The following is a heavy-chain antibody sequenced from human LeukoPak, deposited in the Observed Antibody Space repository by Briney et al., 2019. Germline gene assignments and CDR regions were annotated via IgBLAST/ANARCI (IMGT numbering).Heavy chain of an antibody. V-gene: IGHV4-34*01. Sequence: PSETLSLTCAVYGGSFSGYYWSWIRQPPGKGLEWIGEINHSGSTNYNPSLKSRVTISVDTSKNQFSLKLSSVTAADTAVYYCARQEGRLRLWRLGNYFDYWGQGTLVTVSS. CDR3: ARQEGRLRLWRLGNYFDY. D-gene: IGHD5-12*01. CDR1: GGSFSGYY. CDR2: INHSGST. J-gene: IGHJ4*02.